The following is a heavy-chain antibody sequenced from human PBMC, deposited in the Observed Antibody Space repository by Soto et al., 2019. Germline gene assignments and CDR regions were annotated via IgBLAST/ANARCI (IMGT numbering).Heavy chain of an antibody. Sequence: SETLSLTCTVSGGSISSYYWSWIRQPAGKGLEWIGRIYNSGSTNYNPSLKSRVTMSVHTAKNQFSLKLSSVTAADTAVYYCARDIVVAGTNYFDYWGQGTLVTVS. CDR2: IYNSGST. J-gene: IGHJ4*02. CDR3: ARDIVVAGTNYFDY. V-gene: IGHV4-4*07. CDR1: GGSISSYY. D-gene: IGHD6-19*01.